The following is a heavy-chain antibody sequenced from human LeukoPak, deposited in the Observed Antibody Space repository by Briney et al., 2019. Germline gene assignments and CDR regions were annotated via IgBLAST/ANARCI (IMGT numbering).Heavy chain of an antibody. CDR1: GGSFSGYY. D-gene: IGHD2-15*01. CDR3: ARGVYCSGGNCYRPLDY. Sequence: PSETLSLTCAVYGGSFSGYYWSWIRQPPGKGLEWIGEINHSGSTNYTPSLKSRVTISVDTSKNQFSLKLSSVTAADTAVYYCARGVYCSGGNCYRPLDYWGQGTPVTVSS. J-gene: IGHJ4*02. CDR2: INHSGST. V-gene: IGHV4-34*01.